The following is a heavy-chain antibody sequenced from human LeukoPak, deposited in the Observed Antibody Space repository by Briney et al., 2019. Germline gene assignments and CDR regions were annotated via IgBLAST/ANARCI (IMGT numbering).Heavy chain of an antibody. J-gene: IGHJ5*02. CDR1: GFTFSSYS. CDR2: ISSSSSTI. CDR3: AKDAQLRSRWFDP. V-gene: IGHV3-48*01. Sequence: QPGGSLRLSCAASGFTFSSYSMNWVRQAPGKGLEWVSYISSSSSTIYYADSVKGRFTISRDNAKNSLYLQMNTLRAEDTARYYCAKDAQLRSRWFDPWGQGTLVTVSS. D-gene: IGHD2/OR15-2a*01.